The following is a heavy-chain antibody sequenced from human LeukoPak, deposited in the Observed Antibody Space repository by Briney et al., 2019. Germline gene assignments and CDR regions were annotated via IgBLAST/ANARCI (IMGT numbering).Heavy chain of an antibody. D-gene: IGHD2-2*01. CDR1: GGSISSGGYY. CDR2: IYYSGST. CDR3: ASFVVPAAQYYFDY. V-gene: IGHV4-31*03. J-gene: IGHJ4*02. Sequence: SETLSLTCTVSGGSISSGGYYWSWIRQHPGKGLEWIGYIYYSGSTYYNPSLKSRVTISVDTSKNQFSLKLSSVTAADTAVYYSASFVVPAAQYYFDYWGQGTLVTVSS.